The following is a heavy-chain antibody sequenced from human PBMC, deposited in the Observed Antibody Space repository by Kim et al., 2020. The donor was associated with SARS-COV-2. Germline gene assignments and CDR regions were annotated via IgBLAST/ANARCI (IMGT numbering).Heavy chain of an antibody. CDR3: ARDSGRYYYGMDV. CDR1: GGYISSYY. V-gene: IGHV4-59*01. Sequence: SETLSLTCTVSGGYISSYYWSWIRQPPGKGLEWIGYIYYSGSTKYNPSLKSRVTISVDTSKNQFSLNLSSVTAADTAVYYCARDSGRYYYGMDVWGQGTT. CDR2: IYYSGST. J-gene: IGHJ6*02. D-gene: IGHD3-10*01.